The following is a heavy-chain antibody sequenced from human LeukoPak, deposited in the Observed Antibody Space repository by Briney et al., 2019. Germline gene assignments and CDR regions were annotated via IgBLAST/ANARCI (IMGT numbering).Heavy chain of an antibody. CDR1: GFTFSSYE. CDR3: ARSRDGFNY. D-gene: IGHD5-24*01. V-gene: IGHV3-48*03. Sequence: GGSLRLSCVASGFTFSSYEMNWVRQAPGKGLERVSYISSTGGTIYYADSVRGRFTISRDNAKNSLYLQMTSLRAEDTAVYYCARSRDGFNYWGQGTLVTVSS. J-gene: IGHJ4*02. CDR2: ISSTGGTI.